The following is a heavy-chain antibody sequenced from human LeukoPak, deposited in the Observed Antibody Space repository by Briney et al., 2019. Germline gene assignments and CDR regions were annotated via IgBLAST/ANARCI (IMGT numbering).Heavy chain of an antibody. CDR1: GFTFSSYA. D-gene: IGHD3-22*01. CDR3: ARPTRHRDSRGYYLAFDI. Sequence: GGSLRLSCAASGFTFSSYAIHWVRQAPGKGLEWVAVISYDGSNKYYADSVKSRFTISRDNSKNTLYLQMNSLRAEDTAVYYCARPTRHRDSRGYYLAFDIWGQGTMVTVSS. V-gene: IGHV3-30-3*01. J-gene: IGHJ3*02. CDR2: ISYDGSNK.